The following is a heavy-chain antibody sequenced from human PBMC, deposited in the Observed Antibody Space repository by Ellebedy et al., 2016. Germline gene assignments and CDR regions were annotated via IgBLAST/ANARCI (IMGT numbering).Heavy chain of an antibody. CDR1: GESFSGYY. D-gene: IGHD5-12*01. Sequence: SETLSLTXAVYGESFSGYYWSWIRQSPGKGLEWIGEKNPTRNSNYNPSLTSRVTISVDASKNQSSLNLTSVTAADTAVYYCARNKGGLSQPLANWGQGTLVTVSS. V-gene: IGHV4-34*01. CDR2: KNPTRNS. CDR3: ARNKGGLSQPLAN. J-gene: IGHJ4*02.